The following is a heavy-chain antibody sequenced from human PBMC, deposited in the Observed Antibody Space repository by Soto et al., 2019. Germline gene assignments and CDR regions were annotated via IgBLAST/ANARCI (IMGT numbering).Heavy chain of an antibody. J-gene: IGHJ6*02. CDR2: ISAYNGNT. D-gene: IGHD2-15*01. CDR1: GYTFTSYG. CDR3: AREVVLPPDYGMDV. V-gene: IGHV1-18*01. Sequence: ASVKVSCKASGYTFTSYGIGWVRQAPGQGLEWMGWISAYNGNTNYAQKLQGRVTMTTDTSTSTAYMELRSLRSDDTAVYYCAREVVLPPDYGMDVWGQGTTVTVSS.